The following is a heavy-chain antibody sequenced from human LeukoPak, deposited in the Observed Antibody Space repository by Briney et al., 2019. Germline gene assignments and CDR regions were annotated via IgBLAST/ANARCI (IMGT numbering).Heavy chain of an antibody. CDR1: GFTFSSYW. D-gene: IGHD6-13*01. V-gene: IGHV3-7*01. Sequence: GGSLRLSCAASGFTFSSYWMSWVRQAPGKGLEWVANIKEDGSGKYYVDSVKGRFTVSRDNAKNSLYLQMNSLRAEDTAVYYCARDLFAAAAGTKDWGQGTLVTVSS. J-gene: IGHJ4*02. CDR2: IKEDGSGK. CDR3: ARDLFAAAAGTKD.